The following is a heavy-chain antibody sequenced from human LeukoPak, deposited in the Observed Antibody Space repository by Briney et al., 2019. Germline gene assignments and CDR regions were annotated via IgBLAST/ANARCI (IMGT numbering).Heavy chain of an antibody. D-gene: IGHD6-13*01. Sequence: SETLSLTCTVSGGSISSSSYYWGWIRQPPGKGLEWIGSIYYSGSTYYNPSLRSRVTISVDTSKNQFSLKLSSVTAADTAVYYCALFAPDSAFSEGMAAAGTFDYWGQGTLVTVSS. CDR2: IYYSGST. CDR3: ALFAPDSAFSEGMAAAGTFDY. V-gene: IGHV4-39*07. J-gene: IGHJ4*02. CDR1: GGSISSSSYY.